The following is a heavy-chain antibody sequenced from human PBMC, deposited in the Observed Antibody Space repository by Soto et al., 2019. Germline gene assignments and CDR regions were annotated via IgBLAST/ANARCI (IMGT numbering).Heavy chain of an antibody. CDR1: GGSISSGGYY. Sequence: PSETLSLTCTVSGGSISSGGYYWSWIRQHPGKGLEWIGYIYYSGSTYYNPSLKSRVTISVDTSKNQFSLKLSSVTAADTAVYYCARDLRYYYGPGSYSYGMDVRGQGTTATVSS. D-gene: IGHD3-10*01. CDR3: ARDLRYYYGPGSYSYGMDV. CDR2: IYYSGST. V-gene: IGHV4-31*03. J-gene: IGHJ6*02.